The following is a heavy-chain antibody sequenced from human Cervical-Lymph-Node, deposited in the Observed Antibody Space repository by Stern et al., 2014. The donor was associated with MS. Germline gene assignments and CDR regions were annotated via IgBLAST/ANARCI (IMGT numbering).Heavy chain of an antibody. CDR1: GGTFGSFP. J-gene: IGHJ4*02. Sequence: QVQLVQSGAEVKKPGSSVKVPCRASGGTFGSFPVNWVRQAPGQGLEWMGGIIVILGTANYAQKFQGRVTITADESTTTACMQLNSLTSDDTAVYFCTREAIGHSGTFDFWGPGTLVTVSS. CDR3: TREAIGHSGTFDF. D-gene: IGHD5-12*01. CDR2: IIVILGTA. V-gene: IGHV1-69*01.